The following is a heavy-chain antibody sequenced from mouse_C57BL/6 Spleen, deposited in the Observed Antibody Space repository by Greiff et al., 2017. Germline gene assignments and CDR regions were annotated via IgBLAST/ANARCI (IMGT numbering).Heavy chain of an antibody. CDR3: AKGGTTVSPFDY. V-gene: IGHV2-5*01. CDR1: GFSLTSYG. J-gene: IGHJ2*01. Sequence: VMLVESGPGLVQPSQSLSITCTVSGFSLTSYGVHWVRQSPGKGLEWLGVIWRGGSTDYNAAFMSRLSITKDNSKSQVFFKMNSLQADDTAIYYCAKGGTTVSPFDYWGQGTTLTVSS. CDR2: IWRGGST. D-gene: IGHD1-1*01.